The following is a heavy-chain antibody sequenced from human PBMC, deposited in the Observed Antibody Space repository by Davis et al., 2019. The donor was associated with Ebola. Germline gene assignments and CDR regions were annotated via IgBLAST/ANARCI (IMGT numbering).Heavy chain of an antibody. Sequence: ASVKVSCKASGYTFSSHDIKWVRQATGQGLEWMGWMNPNSGNAGYAQKFQGRVTMTRNTSISTAYMELSSLRSEDTAVYYCARGGYPGHDGYYHYYGMDVWGQGTTVTVSS. J-gene: IGHJ6*02. CDR1: GYTFSSHD. CDR3: ARGGYPGHDGYYHYYGMDV. V-gene: IGHV1-8*01. CDR2: MNPNSGNA. D-gene: IGHD6-13*01.